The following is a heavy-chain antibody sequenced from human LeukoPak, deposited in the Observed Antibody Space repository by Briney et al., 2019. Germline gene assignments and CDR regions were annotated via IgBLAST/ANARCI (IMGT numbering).Heavy chain of an antibody. D-gene: IGHD5-12*01. J-gene: IGHJ4*02. V-gene: IGHV3-11*01. CDR2: ISSSGSTI. CDR1: GFTFSDYY. CDR3: ARMDGDYDLGYYFDY. Sequence: GGSLKLSCAASGFTFSDYYMSWIRQAPGKGLEWVSYISSSGSTIYYADSVKGRFTISRDNAKNSLYLQMNSLRAEDTAVYYCARMDGDYDLGYYFDYWGQGTLVTVPS.